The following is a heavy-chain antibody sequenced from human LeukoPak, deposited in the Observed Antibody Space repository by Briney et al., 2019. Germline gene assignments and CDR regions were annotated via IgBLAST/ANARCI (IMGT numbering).Heavy chain of an antibody. J-gene: IGHJ5*02. V-gene: IGHV3-23*01. CDR3: AKNQMGYSYGPNWFDP. CDR1: GFTFSSYA. Sequence: GGSLRLSCAASGFTFSSYAMSWVRQAPGKGLEWVSAISGSGGSTYYADSVKGRFTISRDNSKNTLHLQMNSLRAEDTAVYYCAKNQMGYSYGPNWFDPWGQGTLVTVSS. CDR2: ISGSGGST. D-gene: IGHD5-18*01.